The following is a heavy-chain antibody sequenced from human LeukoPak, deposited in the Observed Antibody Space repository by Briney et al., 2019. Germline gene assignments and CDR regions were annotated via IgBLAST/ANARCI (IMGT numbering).Heavy chain of an antibody. CDR2: INHSGST. CDR3: ARGFSAGLYYYYYYMDV. D-gene: IGHD2/OR15-2a*01. V-gene: IGHV4-34*01. J-gene: IGHJ6*03. CDR1: GGSFSGYY. Sequence: PSETLSLTCAVYGGSFSGYYWSWIRQPPGKGLEWIGEINHSGSTNYNPSLKSRVTISVDTSKNQFSLKLSSVTAADTAVYYCARGFSAGLYYYYYYMDVWGKGTTVTVSS.